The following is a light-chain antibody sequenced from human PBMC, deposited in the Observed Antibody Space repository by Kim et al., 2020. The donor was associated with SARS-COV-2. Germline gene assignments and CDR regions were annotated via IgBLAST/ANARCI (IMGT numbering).Light chain of an antibody. CDR1: SANIGAGYD. V-gene: IGLV1-40*01. Sequence: QKVTLSCTGGSANIGAGYDVHWYQQLPGTAPKLLIYGNSNRPSGVPDRFSGSKSGTSASLAITGLQAEDEADYYCHSYDSSLSEVFGTGTKVTVL. CDR2: GNS. CDR3: HSYDSSLSEV. J-gene: IGLJ1*01.